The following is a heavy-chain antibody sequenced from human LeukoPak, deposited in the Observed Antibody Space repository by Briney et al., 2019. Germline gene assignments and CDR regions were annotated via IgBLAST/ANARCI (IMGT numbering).Heavy chain of an antibody. J-gene: IGHJ4*02. CDR1: VGTFSSYA. Sequence: SVKVSCKASVGTFSSYAISWVRQAPGQGLEWMGGIIPIFGTANYAQKFQGRVTITADESTSTAYMELSSLRSEDTAVYYYARAYYDFWSGYSVFDYWGQGTLVTVSS. V-gene: IGHV1-69*13. CDR2: IIPIFGTA. CDR3: ARAYYDFWSGYSVFDY. D-gene: IGHD3-3*01.